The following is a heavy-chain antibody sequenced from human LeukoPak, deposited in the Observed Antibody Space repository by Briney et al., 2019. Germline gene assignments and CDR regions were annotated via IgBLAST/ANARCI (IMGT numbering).Heavy chain of an antibody. V-gene: IGHV3-74*03. J-gene: IGHJ5*02. Sequence: GGSLRLSCAASGFTFSDYWMHWVRQAPGKGLEWVSRINSDGSSTTYADSVKGRFTISRDNAKNTLYLQMNSLRAEDTAVYYCARDPHGYWWFDPWGQGTLVTVSS. CDR3: ARDPHGYWWFDP. CDR1: GFTFSDYW. D-gene: IGHD5-18*01. CDR2: INSDGSST.